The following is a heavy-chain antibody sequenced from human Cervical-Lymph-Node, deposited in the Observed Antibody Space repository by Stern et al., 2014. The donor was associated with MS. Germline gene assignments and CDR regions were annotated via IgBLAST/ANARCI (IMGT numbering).Heavy chain of an antibody. CDR2: ITHICSTT. J-gene: IGHJ6*02. Sequence: VQLVESGAEVEKPGSSVKVSCTASGGTFSSYAISWVRQAPGKGLEWMGGITHICSTTNYAHKVNGRVNITEDESTSTAYMEMSSLRSEDTAVYYCARGDLKEGFIRGMDVWGQGTTVTVSS. D-gene: IGHD3-16*01. CDR3: ARGDLKEGFIRGMDV. V-gene: IGHV1-69*01. CDR1: GGTFSSYA.